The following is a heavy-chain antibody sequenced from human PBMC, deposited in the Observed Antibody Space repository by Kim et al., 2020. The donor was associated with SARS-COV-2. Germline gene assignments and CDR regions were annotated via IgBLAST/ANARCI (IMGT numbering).Heavy chain of an antibody. CDR1: GFTFSSYA. J-gene: IGHJ3*02. CDR2: ISYDGSNK. Sequence: GGSLRLSCAASGFTFSSYAMHWVRQAPGKGLEWVAVISYDGSNKYYADSVKGRFTISRDNSKNTLYLQMNSLRAEDTAVYHCANLPRITMIVVVTPEGAFDIWGQGTMVTVSS. CDR3: ANLPRITMIVVVTPEGAFDI. D-gene: IGHD3-22*01. V-gene: IGHV3-30-3*01.